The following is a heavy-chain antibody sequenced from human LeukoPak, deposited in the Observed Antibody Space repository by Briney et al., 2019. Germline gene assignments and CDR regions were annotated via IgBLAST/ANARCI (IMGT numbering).Heavy chain of an antibody. J-gene: IGHJ6*02. CDR2: ISYDGSNK. V-gene: IGHV3-30-3*01. CDR3: ARDQGLGDYGTLDV. Sequence: GGSLRLSCAASGFTFSSYAMHWVRQAPGKGLEWVAVISYDGSNKYYADSVKGRFTISRDNSKNTPYLQMNSLRAEDTAVYYCARDQGLGDYGTLDVWGQGTTVTVSS. D-gene: IGHD4-17*01. CDR1: GFTFSSYA.